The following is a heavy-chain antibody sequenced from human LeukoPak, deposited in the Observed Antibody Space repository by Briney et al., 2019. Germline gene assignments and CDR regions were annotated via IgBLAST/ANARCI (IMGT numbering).Heavy chain of an antibody. V-gene: IGHV4-59*01. CDR3: ARANGTWVIRAFDI. D-gene: IGHD1-7*01. Sequence: PSETLSLTCTVSGGSISSYYWSWIRQPPGKGLEWIGYIYYSGSTNYNPSLKSRVTISVDTSKNQFSLKLSSVTAADTAVYYCARANGTWVIRAFDIWGQGTMVTVSS. J-gene: IGHJ3*02. CDR1: GGSISSYY. CDR2: IYYSGST.